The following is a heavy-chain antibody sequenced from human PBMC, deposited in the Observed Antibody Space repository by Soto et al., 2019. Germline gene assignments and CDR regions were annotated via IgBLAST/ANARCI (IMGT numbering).Heavy chain of an antibody. CDR1: GFSLTTSGVG. CDR3: AHRGYMYGNWDQGYFDY. J-gene: IGHJ4*02. V-gene: IGHV2-5*02. D-gene: IGHD5-18*01. CDR2: IYWDDDK. Sequence: QITLKESGPTRVKPTQTLTLTCTFSGFSLTTSGVGVGWIRKTPGKALEWLAVIYWDDDKRYSPSLKSRLTIAKDTSKNQVVLTMAYLDPLDTATYFCAHRGYMYGNWDQGYFDYWGQGTLVTVSS.